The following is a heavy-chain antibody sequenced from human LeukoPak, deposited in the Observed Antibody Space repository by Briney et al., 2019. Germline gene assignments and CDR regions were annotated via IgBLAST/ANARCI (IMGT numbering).Heavy chain of an antibody. V-gene: IGHV3-30*18. CDR1: GFTFSGYA. CDR2: MSYDGSNK. J-gene: IGHJ4*02. Sequence: GGSLRLSCAASGFTFSGYAMHWVRQAPGKGLEWVAVMSYDGSNKYYVDSVKGRFTVSRDNSKNTLYLQMNSLRAEDTAVYYCAKDIYYDSSGYRGYFDYWGQGTLVTVSS. CDR3: AKDIYYDSSGYRGYFDY. D-gene: IGHD3-22*01.